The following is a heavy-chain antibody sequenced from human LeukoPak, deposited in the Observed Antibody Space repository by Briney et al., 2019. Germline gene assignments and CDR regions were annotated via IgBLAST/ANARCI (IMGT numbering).Heavy chain of an antibody. D-gene: IGHD6-19*01. V-gene: IGHV3-74*01. CDR2: ISSDGSGT. J-gene: IGHJ4*02. CDR3: IRGYSSGWYRFDD. CDR1: GFTFSSFW. Sequence: GGSLRLSCAASGFTFSSFWMHWVRQTPGKGLVLVSRISSDGSGTTYADSVKGRFTVSRDNAKNTLYLQMNSLRVEDTAVYYCIRGYSSGWYRFDDWGQGTLVTVSS.